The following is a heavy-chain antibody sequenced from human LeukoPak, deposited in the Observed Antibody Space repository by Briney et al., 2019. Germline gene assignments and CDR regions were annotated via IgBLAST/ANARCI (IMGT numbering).Heavy chain of an antibody. CDR3: AREVFSSDYGMDV. Sequence: PSQTLSLTCAVSGGSISSGGYSWSWIRQPPGKGLEWIGYIYHSGSTYYNPSLKSRVTISVDRSKNQFSLKLSSVTAADTAVYYCAREVFSSDYGMDVWGQGTTVTVSS. D-gene: IGHD2-2*01. CDR1: GGSISSGGYS. J-gene: IGHJ6*02. V-gene: IGHV4-30-2*01. CDR2: IYHSGST.